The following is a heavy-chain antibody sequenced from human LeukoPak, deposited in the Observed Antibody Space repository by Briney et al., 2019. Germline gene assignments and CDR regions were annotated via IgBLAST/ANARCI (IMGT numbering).Heavy chain of an antibody. CDR1: GGSISSYY. CDR2: IYYSGSS. V-gene: IGHV4-59*08. D-gene: IGHD6-13*01. CDR3: ARQSSGGSSWYFGMDV. J-gene: IGHJ6*02. Sequence: PSETLSLTCTVSGGSISSYYWSWIQQPPGKGLEWIGYIYYSGSSDYNPSLKSRVTISVDTSKNQFSLKLSSVTAADTAVYYCARQSSGGSSWYFGMDVWGQGTTVTVSS.